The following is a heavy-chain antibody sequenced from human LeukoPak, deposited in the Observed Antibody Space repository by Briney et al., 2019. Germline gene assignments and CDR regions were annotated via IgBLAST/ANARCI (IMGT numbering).Heavy chain of an antibody. CDR2: ISGSGGST. V-gene: IGHV3-23*01. D-gene: IGHD3-10*01. CDR1: GFTFSSYA. CDR3: VKDLEVRGVRDDAFDI. Sequence: GGSLRLSCAASGFTFSSYAMSWVRQAPGKGLEWVSAISGSGGSTYYADSVKGRFTISRDNSKNTLYLQMSSLRAEDTAVYYCVKDLEVRGVRDDAFDIWGQGTMVTVSS. J-gene: IGHJ3*02.